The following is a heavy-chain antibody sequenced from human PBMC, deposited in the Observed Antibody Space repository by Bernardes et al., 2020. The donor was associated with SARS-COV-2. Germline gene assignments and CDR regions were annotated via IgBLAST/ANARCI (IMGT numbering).Heavy chain of an antibody. CDR1: GDSIGSGYYY. Sequence: SETLSLTCTVSGDSIGSGYYYWTWVRQPPGKGLEWIGCIYHSGDTYYNPSLKSRVTISVDTSKNQFSLKLSSVTAADTAVYYCARDSIKEFLETTVTTSGAGYWGQGTLVTVSS. D-gene: IGHD4-17*01. J-gene: IGHJ4*02. CDR2: IYHSGDT. V-gene: IGHV4-30-4*01. CDR3: ARDSIKEFLETTVTTSGAGY.